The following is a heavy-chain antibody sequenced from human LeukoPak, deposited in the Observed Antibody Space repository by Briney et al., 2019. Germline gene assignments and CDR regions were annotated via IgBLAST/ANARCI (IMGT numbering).Heavy chain of an antibody. Sequence: GGSLRLSCAASGSTFSSDAMTWVRQAPGKGLEWVSTITDIGFSTNYAESVKGRFTISRDNAKNSLYMQMNSLRAEDTALYHCARRGYGSGSYEYYYYYMDVWGKGTTVTVSS. CDR1: GSTFSSDA. CDR3: ARRGYGSGSYEYYYYYMDV. D-gene: IGHD3-10*01. CDR2: ITDIGFST. V-gene: IGHV3-23*01. J-gene: IGHJ6*03.